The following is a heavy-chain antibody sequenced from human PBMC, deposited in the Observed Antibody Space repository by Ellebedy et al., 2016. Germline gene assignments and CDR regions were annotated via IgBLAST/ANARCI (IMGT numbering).Heavy chain of an antibody. CDR2: IDWDDDK. V-gene: IGHV2-70*11. CDR1: GFSLSTSGMC. J-gene: IGHJ4*02. CDR3: ARTRIYVWGSHLGGDLDY. D-gene: IGHD3-16*01. Sequence: SGPTLVKPTQTLTLTCTFSGFSLSTSGMCVSWIRQPPGKALEWLARIDWDDDKYYSTSLKTRLTISKDTSKNQVVLTMTNMDPVDTATYYCARTRIYVWGSHLGGDLDYWGQGTLVTVSS.